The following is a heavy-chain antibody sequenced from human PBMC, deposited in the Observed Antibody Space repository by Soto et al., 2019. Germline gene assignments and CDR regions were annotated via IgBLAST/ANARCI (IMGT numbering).Heavy chain of an antibody. Sequence: PWESLRIHCRGSGYSFPRYWIRWVLQMPGKDLEWMGIIYPGDSDTRYSPSFQGQVTISADKSLRTAYLQWTSLKASDTALYYCARTRSFTLGFYYDGMDVWGQGTTVTVSS. D-gene: IGHD6-6*01. V-gene: IGHV5-51*01. CDR1: GYSFPRYW. J-gene: IGHJ6*02. CDR3: ARTRSFTLGFYYDGMDV. CDR2: IYPGDSDT.